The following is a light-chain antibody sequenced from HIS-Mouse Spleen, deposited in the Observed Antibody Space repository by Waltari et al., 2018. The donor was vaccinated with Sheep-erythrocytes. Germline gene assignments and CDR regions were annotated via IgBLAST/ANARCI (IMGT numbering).Light chain of an antibody. J-gene: IGLJ3*02. Sequence: QSALTQPRSVSGSPGQSVPISSTGTSSDAGGYTYVSWYQQHPGKAPKLMFYDVSQQPSGVPDRVSGSKAGNTASLTISGLQAEDEADYYCCSYAGSSTPWVFGGGTKLTVL. CDR2: DVS. CDR3: CSYAGSSTPWV. V-gene: IGLV2-11*01. CDR1: SSDAGGYTY.